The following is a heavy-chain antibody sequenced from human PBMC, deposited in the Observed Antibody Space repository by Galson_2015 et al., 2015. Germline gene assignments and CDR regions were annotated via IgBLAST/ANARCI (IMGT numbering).Heavy chain of an antibody. J-gene: IGHJ4*02. CDR2: IYYSGST. Sequence: ETLSLTCTVSGGSISSSSYYWGWIRQPPGKGLEWIGSIYYSGSTYYNPSLKSRVTISVDTSKNQFSLKLSSVTAADTAVYYCARRRGCSSTSCYAAYFDYWGQGTLVTVSS. V-gene: IGHV4-39*01. CDR1: GGSISSSSYY. D-gene: IGHD2-2*01. CDR3: ARRRGCSSTSCYAAYFDY.